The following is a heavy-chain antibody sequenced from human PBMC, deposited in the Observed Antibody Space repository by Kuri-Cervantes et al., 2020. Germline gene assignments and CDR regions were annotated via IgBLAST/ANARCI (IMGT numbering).Heavy chain of an antibody. Sequence: GESLKISCKASGYSFSSYWIGWLRQRPGKGLEWVGIIYPTDSDTRYSPSFQGQVTISADKSISTAYLQWSSLKASDTAMYYCARLGGTTGTNFDYWGQGTLVTVSS. CDR1: GYSFSSYW. D-gene: IGHD1-1*01. CDR2: IYPTDSDT. CDR3: ARLGGTTGTNFDY. J-gene: IGHJ4*02. V-gene: IGHV5-51*01.